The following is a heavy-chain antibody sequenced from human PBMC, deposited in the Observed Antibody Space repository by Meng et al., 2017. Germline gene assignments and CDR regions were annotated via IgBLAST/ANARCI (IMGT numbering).Heavy chain of an antibody. D-gene: IGHD6-19*01. CDR1: GGSISSSSYY. CDR2: IYYSGST. CDR3: TTVGASAWFGGGS. Sequence: SETLSLTCTVSGGSISSSSYYWGWIRQPPGKGLEWIGSIYYSGSTYYNPSLKSRVTISVDTSKNQFSLKLSSATAADTAVYYCTTVGASAWFGGGSWGQGTLVTVSS. J-gene: IGHJ5*02. V-gene: IGHV4-39*07.